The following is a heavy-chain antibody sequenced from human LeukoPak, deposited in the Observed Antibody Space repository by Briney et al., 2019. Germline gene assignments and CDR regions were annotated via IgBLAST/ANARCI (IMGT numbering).Heavy chain of an antibody. CDR3: AKDRGGGNYDAFDI. J-gene: IGHJ3*02. CDR1: GFTFSSYS. V-gene: IGHV3-21*01. CDR2: ISSGSTYI. Sequence: GGSLRLSCAASGFTFSSYSMNWVRQAPGKGLEWLSSISSGSTYIFYVDSVKGRFTISRDNAKNSLYMQMNSLRVEDTAVYYCAKDRGGGNYDAFDIWGQGTMATVSS. D-gene: IGHD2-21*01.